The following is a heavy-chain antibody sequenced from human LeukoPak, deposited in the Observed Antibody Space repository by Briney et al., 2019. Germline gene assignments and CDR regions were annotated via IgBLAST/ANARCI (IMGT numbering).Heavy chain of an antibody. CDR3: ARRPDYYGSGSYFGWFDP. Sequence: SETLSLTCTVSGGSISSYYWSWIRQPPGMGLEWIGYIYYSGSTNYNPSLKSRVTISVDTSKNQFSLKLSSVTAADTAVYYCARRPDYYGSGSYFGWFDPWGQGTLVTVSS. D-gene: IGHD3-10*01. CDR2: IYYSGST. V-gene: IGHV4-59*08. J-gene: IGHJ5*02. CDR1: GGSISSYY.